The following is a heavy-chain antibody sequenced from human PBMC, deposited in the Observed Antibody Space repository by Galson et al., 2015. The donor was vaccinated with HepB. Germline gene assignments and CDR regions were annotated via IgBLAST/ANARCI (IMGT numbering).Heavy chain of an antibody. CDR3: AKDPYLEVDSSGYSDY. CDR1: GFTFSSYA. V-gene: IGHV3-23*01. D-gene: IGHD3-22*01. CDR2: ISGSGGST. Sequence: SLRLSCAASGFTFSSYAMSWVRQAPGKGLEWVSAISGSGGSTYYADSVKGRFTISRDNSKNTLYLQMNSLRAEDTAVYYCAKDPYLEVDSSGYSDYWGQGTLVTVSS. J-gene: IGHJ4*02.